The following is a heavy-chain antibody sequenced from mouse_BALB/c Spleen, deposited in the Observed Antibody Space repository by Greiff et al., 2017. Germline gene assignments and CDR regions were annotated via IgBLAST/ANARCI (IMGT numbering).Heavy chain of an antibody. J-gene: IGHJ3*01. CDR3: ARDGGYYVGCAY. CDR1: GFSLTSYG. CDR2: IWAGGST. D-gene: IGHD2-3*01. Sequence: VKLMESGPGLVAPSQSLSITCTVSGFSLTSYGVHWVRQPPGKGLEWLGVIWAGGSTNYNSALMSRLSISKDNSKSQVFLKMNSLQTDDTAMYYCARDGGYYVGCAYWGQGTLVTVSA. V-gene: IGHV2-9*02.